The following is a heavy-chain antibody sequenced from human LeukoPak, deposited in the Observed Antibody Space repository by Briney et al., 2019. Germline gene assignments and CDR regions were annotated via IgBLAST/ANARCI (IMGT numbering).Heavy chain of an antibody. CDR3: ARDSYGGGY. V-gene: IGHV4-31*03. CDR2: IYYSGSS. D-gene: IGHD2-8*01. CDR1: GGSISSGDHY. J-gene: IGHJ4*02. Sequence: SSQTLSLTCTVSGGSISSGDHYWDWIRQHPGKGLEWIGSIYYSGSSYYNPSLKSRLTISVDTSKNHFSLKLSSVTAADTAIYYCARDSYGGGYWGQGTLVTVSS.